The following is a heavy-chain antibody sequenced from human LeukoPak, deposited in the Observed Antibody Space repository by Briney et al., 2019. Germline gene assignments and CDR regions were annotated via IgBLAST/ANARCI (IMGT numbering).Heavy chain of an antibody. Sequence: PSETLSLTCSVSGGSISSSSYYWGWIRQPPGKGLEWIGSIYYSGTTYYNPSLISRVTISVYTSKNQFSLKLSSVTAADTAVYYCARHYGGWPYYFDYWGQGTLVSVSS. CDR3: ARHYGGWPYYFDY. CDR1: GGSISSSSYY. V-gene: IGHV4-39*01. D-gene: IGHD6-19*01. J-gene: IGHJ4*02. CDR2: IYYSGTT.